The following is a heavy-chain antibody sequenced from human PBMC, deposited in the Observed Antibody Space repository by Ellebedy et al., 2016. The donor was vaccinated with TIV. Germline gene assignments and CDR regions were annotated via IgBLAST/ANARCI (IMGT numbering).Heavy chain of an antibody. CDR2: INPNSGGT. Sequence: ASVKVSXKASGYTFTGYYMHWVRQAPGQGLEWMGWINPNSGGTNYAQKFQGRVTMTRDTSISTAYMELSSLRSEDTAVYYCARENGDYESRMNWFDPWGQGTLVTVSS. CDR3: ARENGDYESRMNWFDP. J-gene: IGHJ5*02. D-gene: IGHD4-17*01. V-gene: IGHV1-2*02. CDR1: GYTFTGYY.